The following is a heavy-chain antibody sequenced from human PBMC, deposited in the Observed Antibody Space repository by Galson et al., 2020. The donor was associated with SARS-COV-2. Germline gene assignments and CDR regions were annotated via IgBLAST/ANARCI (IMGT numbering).Heavy chain of an antibody. J-gene: IGHJ5*02. D-gene: IGHD3-22*01. V-gene: IGHV4-39*07. CDR2: MYYGRST. CDR1: GDSISGSTYY. CDR3: ARDSSSGFLDH. Sequence: SETLSLTCTVSGDSISGSTYYWVWIRQPPGKGLEWIGSMYYGRSTYYNPSLKSRITLSVDMSKSQFSLEVASVTTADTAVYYCARDSSSGFLDHWGQGTLVIVS.